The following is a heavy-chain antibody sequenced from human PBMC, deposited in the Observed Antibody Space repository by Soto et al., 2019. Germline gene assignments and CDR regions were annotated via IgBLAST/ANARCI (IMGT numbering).Heavy chain of an antibody. CDR2: ISYDGSNK. J-gene: IGHJ4*02. V-gene: IGHV3-30*18. CDR1: GFTFSSYG. Sequence: QVQLVESGGGVVQPGRSLRLSCAASGFTFSSYGMHWVRQAPGKGLEWVAVISYDGSNKYYADSVKGRFTISRDNSKNTLYLQMNSLRAEDTAVYYCAKAYDYYDSSGYYYFGYWGQGTLVTVSS. D-gene: IGHD3-22*01. CDR3: AKAYDYYDSSGYYYFGY.